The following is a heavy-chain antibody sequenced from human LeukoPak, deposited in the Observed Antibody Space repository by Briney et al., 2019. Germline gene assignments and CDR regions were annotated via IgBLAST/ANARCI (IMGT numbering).Heavy chain of an antibody. D-gene: IGHD5-24*01. CDR2: INAGNGNT. V-gene: IGHV1-3*01. CDR3: ARPCRDGYEDRHFDY. Sequence: ASVKVSCKASGYTFTGYYMHWVRQAPGQRLEWMGWINAGNGNTKYSQKFQGRVTITRDTSASTAYMELSSLRSEDTAVYYCARPCRDGYEDRHFDYWGQGTLVTVSS. CDR1: GYTFTGYY. J-gene: IGHJ4*02.